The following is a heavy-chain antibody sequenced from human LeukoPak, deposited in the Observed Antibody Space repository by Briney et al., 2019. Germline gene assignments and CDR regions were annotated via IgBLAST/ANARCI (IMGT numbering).Heavy chain of an antibody. V-gene: IGHV3-23*01. D-gene: IGHD5-24*01. CDR2: ISGSDDST. CDR3: AKEVRGDGYNSYYFDY. CDR1: GFTFSSYA. Sequence: GGSLRLSCAASGFTFSSYAMSWVRQAPGKGLEWVSAISGSDDSTYHADSVKGRFTISRDNSKNTLYLQMNSLRAEDTAVYYCAKEVRGDGYNSYYFDYWGQGTLVTVSS. J-gene: IGHJ4*02.